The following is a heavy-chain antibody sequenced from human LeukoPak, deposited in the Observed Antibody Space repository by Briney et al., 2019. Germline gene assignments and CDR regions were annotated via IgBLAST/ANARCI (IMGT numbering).Heavy chain of an antibody. CDR3: ASDIVVVPAAMPAGPGVPCPLVN. D-gene: IGHD2-2*01. V-gene: IGHV4-39*01. CDR1: GGSISSSSYY. J-gene: IGHJ4*02. CDR2: IYYSGST. Sequence: SETLSLTCTVSGGSISSSSYYSGWIRQPPGKGLEWHRSIYYSGSTYYNPSLKSRVTISVDTSQNQFSLKLSAVAAADTEGYYCASDIVVVPAAMPAGPGVPCPLVNWGQGTLVTVSS.